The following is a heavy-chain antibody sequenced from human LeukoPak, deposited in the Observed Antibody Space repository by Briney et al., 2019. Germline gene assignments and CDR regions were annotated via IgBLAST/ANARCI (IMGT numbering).Heavy chain of an antibody. J-gene: IGHJ4*02. CDR1: GFTFSRYS. CDR3: ARDPPLGSCSTISCPHLDY. Sequence: PGGSLRLPCAASGFTFSRYSMNWVRQAPGMGLEWVSSISSSSSFIYYADSVKGRFTISRDNAKNSLYLQMNSLRAEDTAVYYCARDPPLGSCSTISCPHLDYWGQGTLVTVSS. CDR2: ISSSSSFI. D-gene: IGHD2-2*01. V-gene: IGHV3-21*01.